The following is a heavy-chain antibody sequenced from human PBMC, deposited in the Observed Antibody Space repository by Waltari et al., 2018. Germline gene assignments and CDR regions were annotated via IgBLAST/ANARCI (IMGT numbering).Heavy chain of an antibody. CDR1: GYSISSGYY. Sequence: QVQLQESGPGLVKPSETLSLTCTVSGYSISSGYYWGWIRQPPGKGLEWIGSIYHSGSTYYNPSLKRRVTISVDTSKNQFSLKLSSVTAADTAVYYCARDLGYCSGGSCYEAFDIWGQGTMVTVSS. J-gene: IGHJ3*02. D-gene: IGHD2-15*01. CDR3: ARDLGYCSGGSCYEAFDI. CDR2: IYHSGST. V-gene: IGHV4-38-2*02.